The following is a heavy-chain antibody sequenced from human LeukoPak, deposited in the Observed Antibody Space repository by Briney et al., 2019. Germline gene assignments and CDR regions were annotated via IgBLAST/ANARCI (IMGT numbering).Heavy chain of an antibody. J-gene: IGHJ4*02. CDR3: AKISWVGRGTFY. Sequence: PGGSLRLSCAASGFTFSTYSMSWVRQAPGKGLESVSAIRGGGENTYYADSVKGRFTISRDNSKDTLSLQMNSLRAEDTAVYYCAKISWVGRGTFYWGQRTPVTVSS. D-gene: IGHD2-15*01. V-gene: IGHV3-23*01. CDR1: GFTFSTYS. CDR2: IRGGGENT.